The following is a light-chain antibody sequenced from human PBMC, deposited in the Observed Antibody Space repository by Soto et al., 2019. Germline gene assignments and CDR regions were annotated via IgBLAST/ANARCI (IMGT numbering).Light chain of an antibody. V-gene: IGLV1-40*01. CDR1: SSNVGAGYD. CDR2: DNH. CDR3: QSYDNSLSAWV. Sequence: QLVLTQPPSVSGAPGETVTISCTGSSSNVGAGYDVHWYLQLPGTAPKLLIYDNHNRPSGVPDRFSGSKSGPFASLAITGLQAEDEGDYYCQSYDNSLSAWVFGGGTKVTVL. J-gene: IGLJ3*02.